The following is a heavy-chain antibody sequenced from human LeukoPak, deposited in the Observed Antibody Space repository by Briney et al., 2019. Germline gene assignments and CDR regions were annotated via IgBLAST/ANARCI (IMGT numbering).Heavy chain of an antibody. CDR3: ARANIVAAGTGYYYYYGMDV. D-gene: IGHD6-13*01. J-gene: IGHJ6*02. Sequence: GGSLRLSCAASGFTFSSYAMSWVRQAPGKGLEWVSAISGSGGSTYYADSVKGRFTISRDNAKNTLYLQMNSLRAEDTAVYYCARANIVAAGTGYYYYYGMDVWGQGTTVTVSS. CDR1: GFTFSSYA. CDR2: ISGSGGST. V-gene: IGHV3-23*01.